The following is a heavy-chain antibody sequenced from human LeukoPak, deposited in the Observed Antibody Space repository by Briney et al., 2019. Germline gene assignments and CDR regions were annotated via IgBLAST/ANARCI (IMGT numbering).Heavy chain of an antibody. J-gene: IGHJ4*02. D-gene: IGHD6-13*01. CDR1: GGSISSYY. CDR2: IYYSGST. V-gene: IGHV4-59*01. CDR3: ARVSLRQQLVLDD. Sequence: SETLSLTCTVSGGSISSYYWGWIRQPPGKGLEWIGYIYYSGSTNYNPSLKSRVTISVDTSKNQFSLKLSSVTAADTAVYYCARVSLRQQLVLDDWGQGILVTVSS.